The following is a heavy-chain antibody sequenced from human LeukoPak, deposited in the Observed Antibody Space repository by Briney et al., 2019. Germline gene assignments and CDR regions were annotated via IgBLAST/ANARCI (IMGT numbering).Heavy chain of an antibody. J-gene: IGHJ5*02. CDR2: ISSSSSYI. V-gene: IGHV3-21*04. CDR3: ARRALGVRGVRGNWFDP. D-gene: IGHD3-10*01. CDR1: GFTFSSYS. Sequence: GGSLRLSCAASGFTFSSYSMNWVRQAPGKGLEWVSSISSSSSYIYYADSVKGRFTISRDNAKNSLYLQVNSLKASDTAMYYCARRALGVRGVRGNWFDPWGQGTLVTVSS.